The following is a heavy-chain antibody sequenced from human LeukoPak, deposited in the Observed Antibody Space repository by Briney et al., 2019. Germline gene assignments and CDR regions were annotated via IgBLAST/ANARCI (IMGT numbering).Heavy chain of an antibody. J-gene: IGHJ2*01. CDR1: GYTFTGYY. CDR3: ARESTRDIVVVPAPDWYFDL. Sequence: GASVKVSCKASGYTFTGYYMHWVRQAPGQGLEWMGWINPNSGGTNYAQKFQGWVTMTRDTSISTAYMELSRLRSDDTAVYYCARESTRDIVVVPAPDWYFDLWGRGTQVTVSS. D-gene: IGHD2-2*01. V-gene: IGHV1-2*04. CDR2: INPNSGGT.